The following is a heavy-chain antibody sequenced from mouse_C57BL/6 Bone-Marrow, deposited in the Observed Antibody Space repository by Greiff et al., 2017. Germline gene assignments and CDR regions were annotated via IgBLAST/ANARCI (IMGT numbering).Heavy chain of an antibody. J-gene: IGHJ2*01. CDR2: INPGSGGT. Sequence: QVQLQQSGAELVRPGTSVKVSCKASGYAFTNYLIEWVKQRPGPGLEWIGVINPGSGGTNYNEKFKGKATLTAAKSSSTAYMQLSSLTSEDSAVYFCARRGVYGSSLFDYWGQGTTLTVSS. CDR3: ARRGVYGSSLFDY. D-gene: IGHD1-1*01. V-gene: IGHV1-54*01. CDR1: GYAFTNYL.